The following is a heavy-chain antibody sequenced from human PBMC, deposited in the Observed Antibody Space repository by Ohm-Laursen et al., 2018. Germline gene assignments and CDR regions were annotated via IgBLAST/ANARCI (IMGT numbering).Heavy chain of an antibody. J-gene: IGHJ4*02. V-gene: IGHV3-11*01. CDR3: ARVQMDFEGIPMN. CDR2: ISNSGTAT. D-gene: IGHD3-22*01. CDR1: AFTFSDYY. Sequence: SLRLSCAASAFTFSDYYMSWIRQAPGKGLECVSHISNSGTATYYADSVKGRFTISRDSAKNSLYLQMNSLRAEDTAVYYCARVQMDFEGIPMNWGQGTLVTVSS.